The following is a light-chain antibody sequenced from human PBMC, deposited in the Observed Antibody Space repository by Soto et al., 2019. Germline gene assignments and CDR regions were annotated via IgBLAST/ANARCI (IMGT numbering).Light chain of an antibody. CDR3: QQYYTYPWT. V-gene: IGKV1-8*01. J-gene: IGKJ1*01. CDR2: AAD. Sequence: AIRMTQSPSSLSASTGDRVTITCRASQGVSSYLAWYQQKPGKAPNLLIFAADTLQSGVPSRFSGSGSGTDFTLTISCLQSVDFATYYCQQYYTYPWTFGQGTKVDIK. CDR1: QGVSSY.